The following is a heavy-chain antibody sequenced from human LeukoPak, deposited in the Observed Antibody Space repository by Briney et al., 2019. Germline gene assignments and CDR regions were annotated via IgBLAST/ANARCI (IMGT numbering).Heavy chain of an antibody. CDR3: ARRACSSTSCYIDC. CDR2: IYYSGST. D-gene: IGHD2-2*02. CDR1: GGSISSHY. V-gene: IGHV4-59*11. J-gene: IGHJ4*02. Sequence: PSETLSLTCTVSGGSISSHYWSWIRQPPGKGLEWIGNIYYSGSTNYTTSLKSRVTISVDPSKNQFSLKLSSVTAADTAVYYCARRACSSTSCYIDCWGQGTLVTVSS.